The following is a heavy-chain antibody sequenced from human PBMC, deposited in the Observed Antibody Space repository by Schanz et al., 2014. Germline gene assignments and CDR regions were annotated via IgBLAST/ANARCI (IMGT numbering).Heavy chain of an antibody. Sequence: QMHLAESGGGVVQPGRSLRLSCAASGAASGFTFSNYAMHWVRQSPGKGLEWVAVISYDEATKHYADSVKGRFTISRDNAKNSVYLQMHSLRAEDTALYYCAKYRYSVFDFDYWGQGTLVTVSS. J-gene: IGHJ4*02. CDR1: GFTFSNYA. D-gene: IGHD3-16*02. CDR3: AKYRYSVFDFDY. V-gene: IGHV3-30*04. CDR2: ISYDEATK.